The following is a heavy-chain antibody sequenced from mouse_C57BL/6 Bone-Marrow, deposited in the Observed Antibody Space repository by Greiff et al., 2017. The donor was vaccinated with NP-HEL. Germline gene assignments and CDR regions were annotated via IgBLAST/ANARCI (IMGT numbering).Heavy chain of an antibody. CDR1: GYSITSDY. V-gene: IGHV3-8*01. D-gene: IGHD1-1*01. Sequence: EVHLVESGPGLAKPSQTLSLTCSVTGYSITSDYWNWIRKFPGNKLEYMGYISYSGSTYYNPSLKSRISITRDTSKNQSYLQLNSVTTEDTATYYCARAFYYYGSSFWYFDVWGTGTTVTVSS. CDR3: ARAFYYYGSSFWYFDV. CDR2: ISYSGST. J-gene: IGHJ1*03.